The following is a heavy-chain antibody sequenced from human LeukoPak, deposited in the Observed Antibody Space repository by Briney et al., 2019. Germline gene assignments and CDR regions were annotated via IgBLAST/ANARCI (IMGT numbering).Heavy chain of an antibody. J-gene: IGHJ4*02. CDR1: GFTFSSYW. D-gene: IGHD6-13*01. CDR3: ARGSWYGDFDY. CDR2: IKQDGSEK. Sequence: GGSLRLSCAASGFTFSSYWMSWVRQAPGRGLEWVANIKQDGSEKYYVDSVKGRFTISRDNAKNSLYLQMNSLRAEDTAVYYCARGSWYGDFDYWGQGTLVTVSP. V-gene: IGHV3-7*01.